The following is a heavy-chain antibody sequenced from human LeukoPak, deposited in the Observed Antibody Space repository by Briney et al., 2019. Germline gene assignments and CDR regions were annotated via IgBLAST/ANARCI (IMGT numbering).Heavy chain of an antibody. D-gene: IGHD3-3*01. CDR1: GFTFSSYA. CDR2: ISGSGGST. Sequence: GGSLRLSCAASGFTFSSYAMSRVRQAPGKGLEWVSAISGSGGSTYYADSAKGRFTISRDNSKNTLYLQMNSLRAEDTAVYYCARDPVLRFLEWPTDAFDIWGQGTMVTVSS. J-gene: IGHJ3*02. CDR3: ARDPVLRFLEWPTDAFDI. V-gene: IGHV3-23*01.